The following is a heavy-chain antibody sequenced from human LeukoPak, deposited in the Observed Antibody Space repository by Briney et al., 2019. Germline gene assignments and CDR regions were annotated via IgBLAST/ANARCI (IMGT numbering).Heavy chain of an antibody. J-gene: IGHJ4*02. CDR1: GFTFSNHG. Sequence: GGSLRLSCAVSGFTFSNHGMHWVRQAPGKGLEWVAVISDDGRKTYYADSVKRRFTISRHNSKNPFYLQMNSLRAEDTAVYYCAKEYTNAMEYFDYWGQGTVVTVSS. D-gene: IGHD2-8*01. CDR3: AKEYTNAMEYFDY. CDR2: ISDDGRKT. V-gene: IGHV3-30*18.